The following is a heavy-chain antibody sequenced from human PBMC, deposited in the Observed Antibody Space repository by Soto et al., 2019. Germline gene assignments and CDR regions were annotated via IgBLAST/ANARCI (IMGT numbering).Heavy chain of an antibody. CDR3: ARSPPAGPDIVVVVAATGFDY. CDR1: GYTFTSYA. Sequence: ASVKVSCKASGYTFTSYAMHWVRQAPGQRLEWMGWINAGNGNTKYSQKFQGRVTITRDTSASTAYMELSSLRSEDTAVYYCARSPPAGPDIVVVVAATGFDYWGQGTLVTVSS. V-gene: IGHV1-3*01. J-gene: IGHJ4*02. D-gene: IGHD2-15*01. CDR2: INAGNGNT.